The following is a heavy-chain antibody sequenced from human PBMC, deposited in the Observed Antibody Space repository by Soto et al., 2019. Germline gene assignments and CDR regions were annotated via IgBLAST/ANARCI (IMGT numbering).Heavy chain of an antibody. CDR2: MNPYSGNA. CDR1: GYTFTNYD. D-gene: IGHD3-3*01. J-gene: IGHJ5*01. CDR3: ARGATAGYDFWGNPRGDWFDS. Sequence: ASVKVSCKTSGYTFTNYDISWVRQAPGQGLEWMGWMNPYSGNANYYGQKFQGRVTMTRNNSMNTAYMELNNLGFEDTAVYFCARGATAGYDFWGNPRGDWFDSWGPGTLVTVSS. V-gene: IGHV1-8*01.